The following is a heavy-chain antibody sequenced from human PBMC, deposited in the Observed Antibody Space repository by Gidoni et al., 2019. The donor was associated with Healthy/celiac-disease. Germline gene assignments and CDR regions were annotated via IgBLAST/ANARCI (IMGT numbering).Heavy chain of an antibody. J-gene: IGHJ3*02. Sequence: EVQLLESGGGLVQPGGSLRLSCAASGFTFSSYAMRWVRQAPGEGLEWVSAISGSGGSTYYADSVKGRFTISRDNSKNTLYLQMNSLRAEDTAVYYCAKGGESLDAFDIWGQGTMVTVSS. CDR2: ISGSGGST. CDR3: AKGGESLDAFDI. D-gene: IGHD3-16*01. V-gene: IGHV3-23*01. CDR1: GFTFSSYA.